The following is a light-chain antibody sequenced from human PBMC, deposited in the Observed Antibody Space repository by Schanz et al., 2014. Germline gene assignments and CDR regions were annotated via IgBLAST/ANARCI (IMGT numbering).Light chain of an antibody. CDR2: EVN. CDR1: SSDVGGYNY. Sequence: QSALTQPPSASGSPGQSVTISCTGTSSDVGGYNYVSWYQQHPGKAPKLMIYEVNKRPSGVPDRFTGSKSGNTASLTISGLQAEDEADYYCSSYRSTTSLGVFGGGTKLTVL. CDR3: SSYRSTTSLGV. J-gene: IGLJ3*02. V-gene: IGLV2-8*01.